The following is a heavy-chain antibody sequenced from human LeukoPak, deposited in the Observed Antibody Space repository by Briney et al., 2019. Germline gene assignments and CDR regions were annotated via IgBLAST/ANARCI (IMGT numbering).Heavy chain of an antibody. CDR3: AREGDYYYGMDV. CDR1: GFSFNFFW. Sequence: GGSLRLSCAASGFSFNFFWMSWVRQAPGKGLEWVANIKEDGTEKHYVASVKGRFTISRDNAKNSLYLQMNSLRAEDTAVYYCAREGDYYYGMDVWSQGTTVTVSS. J-gene: IGHJ6*02. V-gene: IGHV3-7*03. CDR2: IKEDGTEK.